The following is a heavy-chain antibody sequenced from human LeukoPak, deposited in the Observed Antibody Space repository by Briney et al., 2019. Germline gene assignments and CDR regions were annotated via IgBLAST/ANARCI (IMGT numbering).Heavy chain of an antibody. D-gene: IGHD3-22*01. Sequence: SETLSLTCTVSGGSISSYYWSWIRQPPGKGLEWIGYIYYSGSTNYNPSLKSRVTISVDTSKNQFSLKLSSVTAADTAVYYCARANSSLYYDSSGYWDYWGQGTLVTVSS. CDR2: IYYSGST. CDR3: ARANSSLYYDSSGYWDY. V-gene: IGHV4-59*01. CDR1: GGSISSYY. J-gene: IGHJ4*02.